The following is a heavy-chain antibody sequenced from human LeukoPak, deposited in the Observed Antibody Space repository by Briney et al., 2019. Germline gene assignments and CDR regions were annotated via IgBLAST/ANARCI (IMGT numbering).Heavy chain of an antibody. Sequence: SVKVSCKASGGTFSSYAISWVRQAPGQGVEWMGRIIPILGIANYAQKFQGRVTITADKSTTTAYMELSSLRSEDTAVYYCARDNALFGSSGKNWFDPWGQGTLVTVSS. V-gene: IGHV1-69*04. CDR1: GGTFSSYA. D-gene: IGHD6-19*01. J-gene: IGHJ5*02. CDR2: IIPILGIA. CDR3: ARDNALFGSSGKNWFDP.